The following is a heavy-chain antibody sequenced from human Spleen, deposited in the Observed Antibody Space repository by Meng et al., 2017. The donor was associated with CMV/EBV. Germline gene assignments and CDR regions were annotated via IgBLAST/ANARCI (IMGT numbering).Heavy chain of an antibody. J-gene: IGHJ5*02. CDR3: ARDYYDIQGHNYDCFDP. V-gene: IGHV1-18*01. CDR1: YTCTSKG. CDR2: ISGYNGRT. D-gene: IGHD3-22*01. Sequence: YTCTSKGNSWVRQAPGQGLEWMGWISGYNGRTNYAQNFQGRLTMTTDTSTSIAYMELRSLRSDDTAVYFCARDYYDIQGHNYDCFDPWGQGTLVTVSS.